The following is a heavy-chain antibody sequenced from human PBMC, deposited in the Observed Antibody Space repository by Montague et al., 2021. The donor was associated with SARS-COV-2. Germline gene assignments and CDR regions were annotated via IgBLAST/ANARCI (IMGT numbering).Heavy chain of an antibody. Sequence: TLSLTCTVSGGSIGSGGFYCTWIRQPPGKGLEWIGNIYHSGSTYFNPSLKSRLTMSVDTSKQHFSLNLTSVTAADTAVYYCARGGFYECTDNNCSSTDAFDIWGQGTMVTVSS. CDR1: GGSIGSGGFY. J-gene: IGHJ3*02. V-gene: IGHV4-31*03. CDR2: IYHSGST. CDR3: ARGGFYECTDNNCSSTDAFDI. D-gene: IGHD2-2*01.